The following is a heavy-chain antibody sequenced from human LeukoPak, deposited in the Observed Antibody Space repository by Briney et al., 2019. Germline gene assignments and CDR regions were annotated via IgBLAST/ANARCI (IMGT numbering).Heavy chain of an antibody. CDR3: ARGSSSSYRLYYYMDV. CDR2: FDPEDGET. Sequence: ASVKVSCKVSGYTLTELSMHWVRQAPGKGLEWMGGFDPEDGETIYAQKFQGRVTMTEDTSTDTAYMELSSLRSEDTAVYYCARGSSSSYRLYYYMDVWGKGTTVTVSS. D-gene: IGHD6-6*01. V-gene: IGHV1-24*01. J-gene: IGHJ6*03. CDR1: GYTLTELS.